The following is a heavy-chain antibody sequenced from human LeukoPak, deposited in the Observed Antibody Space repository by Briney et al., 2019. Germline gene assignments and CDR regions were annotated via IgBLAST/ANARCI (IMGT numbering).Heavy chain of an antibody. V-gene: IGHV3-7*05. Sequence: GGSLRLSRAASGFTFSSHWMSWVRQAPGKGLEWVANIKPDGSDKYYVDSVKGRFTISRDNAKNSLYLQMNSLRAEDTAVYYCAKLPYGDYNHHWGQGTLVTVSS. CDR1: GFTFSSHW. CDR2: IKPDGSDK. D-gene: IGHD4-17*01. CDR3: AKLPYGDYNHH. J-gene: IGHJ5*02.